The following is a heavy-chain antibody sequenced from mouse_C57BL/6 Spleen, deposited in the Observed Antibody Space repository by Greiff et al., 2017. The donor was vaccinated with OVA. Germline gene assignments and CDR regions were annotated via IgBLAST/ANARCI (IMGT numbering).Heavy chain of an antibody. V-gene: IGHV1-4*01. CDR3: ARLRVVATTDAMDY. D-gene: IGHD1-1*01. J-gene: IGHJ4*01. CDR2: INPSSGYT. CDR1: GYTFTSYT. Sequence: VQLKESGAELARPGASVKMSCKASGYTFTSYTMHWVKQRPGQGLEWIGYINPSSGYTKYNQKFKDKATLTADKSSSTAYMQLSSLTSEDSAVYYCARLRVVATTDAMDYWGQGTSVTVSS.